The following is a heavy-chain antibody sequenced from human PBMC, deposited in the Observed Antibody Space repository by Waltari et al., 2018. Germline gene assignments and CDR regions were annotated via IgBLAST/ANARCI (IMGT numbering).Heavy chain of an antibody. CDR1: GDSVSSNSAA. Sequence: QVQLQQSGPGLVKPSQTLSLTCAISGDSVSSNSAAWNWIRQSPSRGLEWLGRTYYRSKWYNDYAVSVKSRITINPDTSKNQFSLQLNSVTPEDTAVYYCARGKDDYVWGSYRLFDYWGQGTLVTVSS. CDR3: ARGKDDYVWGSYRLFDY. J-gene: IGHJ4*02. D-gene: IGHD3-16*02. CDR2: TYYRSKWYN. V-gene: IGHV6-1*01.